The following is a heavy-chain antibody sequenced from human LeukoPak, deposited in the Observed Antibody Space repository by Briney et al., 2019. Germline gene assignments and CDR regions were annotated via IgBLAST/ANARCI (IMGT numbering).Heavy chain of an antibody. CDR2: ISPYNGNT. CDR3: ARVLIVAVPAANAFDI. J-gene: IGHJ3*02. D-gene: IGHD2-2*01. CDR1: GYVFTRYG. V-gene: IGHV1-18*01. Sequence: GASVKVSCKASGYVFTRYGISWVRQAPGQGLEWMGWISPYNGNTNYAQMLQGRVTMTTDTSTSTAYMELRSLTSDDTAVYYCARVLIVAVPAANAFDIWGQGTMVTVSS.